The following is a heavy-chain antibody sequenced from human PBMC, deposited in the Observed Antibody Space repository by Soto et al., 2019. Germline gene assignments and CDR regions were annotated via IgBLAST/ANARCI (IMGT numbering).Heavy chain of an antibody. V-gene: IGHV3-33*01. CDR3: ARDVWDYEGDSHFHY. D-gene: IGHD1-7*01. Sequence: QVQLVESGGGVVQPGRSLRLSCAASGFTFSINGMHWVRQAPGTGLEWVAVIWNDGSKKYYADSVKGRFTISRDNSKNTGHLQMNSLRADDTALYYCARDVWDYEGDSHFHYWGQGTPVTV. J-gene: IGHJ4*02. CDR2: IWNDGSKK. CDR1: GFTFSING.